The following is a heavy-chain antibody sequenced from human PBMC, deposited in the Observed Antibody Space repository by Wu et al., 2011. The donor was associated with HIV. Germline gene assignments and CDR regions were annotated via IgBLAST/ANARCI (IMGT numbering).Heavy chain of an antibody. J-gene: IGHJ6*03. CDR3: ARDPTGYCNGRNCFPANNMGV. CDR2: ISGYNGVT. V-gene: IGHV1-18*04. Sequence: QVQLVQSGGEVKKPGASVKVSCKASGYSFRSYGISWVRQAPGQGLEYMGWISGYNGVTNYAPKLQGRVTMTTDTSTSTVDMELTNLRSDDTAVYYCARDPTGYCNGRNCFPANNMGVWGKGTTVTVSS. D-gene: IGHD2-15*01. CDR1: GYSFRSYG.